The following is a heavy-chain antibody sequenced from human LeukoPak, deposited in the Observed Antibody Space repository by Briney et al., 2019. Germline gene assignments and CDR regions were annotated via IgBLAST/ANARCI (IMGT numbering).Heavy chain of an antibody. CDR2: ISGSDGST. J-gene: IGHJ4*02. CDR1: GFAFSIYA. V-gene: IGHV3-23*01. Sequence: GGSLRLSCAASGFAFSIYAMSWVRQAPGKGLEWVSGISGSDGSTYYADSVKGRFTISRDNSKNTLYLQMNCLRAEDTAVYYCAKDLTTWGGYWGQGTLVTVSS. D-gene: IGHD2-21*01. CDR3: AKDLTTWGGY.